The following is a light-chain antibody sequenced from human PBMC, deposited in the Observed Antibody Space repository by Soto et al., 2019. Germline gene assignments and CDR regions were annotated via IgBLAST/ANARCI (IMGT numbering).Light chain of an antibody. CDR1: QSISSW. CDR3: QQYNSYSQT. J-gene: IGKJ1*01. V-gene: IGKV1-5*01. CDR2: DAS. Sequence: DIQMTQSPSTLSASVGDRVTITCRASQSISSWLAWYQQKPGKAPNLLIYDASNLESGVPSRFSGSGSGTEFTLTINSLQPDDFAAYYCQQYNSYSQTFGQGTKVEIK.